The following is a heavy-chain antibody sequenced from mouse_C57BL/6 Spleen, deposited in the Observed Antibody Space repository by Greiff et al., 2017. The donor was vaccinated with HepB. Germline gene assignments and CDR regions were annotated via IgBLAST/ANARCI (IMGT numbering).Heavy chain of an antibody. V-gene: IGHV7-3*01. CDR2: IRNKANGYTT. Sequence: EVMLVESGGGLVQPGGSLSLSCAASGFTFTDYYMSWVRQPPGKALEWLGFIRNKANGYTTEYSASVKGRFTISRDNSQSILYLQMNALRAEDSATDYCARSGAAQARGTFAYWGQGTLVTVSA. D-gene: IGHD3-2*02. CDR3: ARSGAAQARGTFAY. CDR1: GFTFTDYY. J-gene: IGHJ3*01.